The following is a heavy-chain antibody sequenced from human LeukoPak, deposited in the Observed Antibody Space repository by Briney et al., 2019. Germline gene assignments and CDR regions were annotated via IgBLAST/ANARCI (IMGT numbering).Heavy chain of an antibody. V-gene: IGHV3-43*02. CDR3: ARDQDYAFDY. CDR2: ISGDGGST. J-gene: IGHJ4*02. Sequence: PGGSLRLSCAASGFTFDDYAMHWVRQAPGKGLEWVSLISGDGGSTYYADSVKGRFTISRDNAKNSLHLQMNSLRDEDTAVYYCARDQDYAFDYWGQGTLVTVSS. CDR1: GFTFDDYA. D-gene: IGHD4-17*01.